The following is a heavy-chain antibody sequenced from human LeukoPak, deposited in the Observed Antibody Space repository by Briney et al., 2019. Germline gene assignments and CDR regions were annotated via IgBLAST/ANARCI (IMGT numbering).Heavy chain of an antibody. D-gene: IGHD5-24*01. Sequence: GGSPRLSCAASGFTFSSYAMSWVRQAPGKGLEWVSAISGSGGSTYYADSVKGRFTISRDNSKSTLYLQMNSLRAEDTAVYYCAKDSSTIVENWFDPWGQGTLVTVSS. CDR1: GFTFSSYA. CDR2: ISGSGGST. V-gene: IGHV3-23*01. CDR3: AKDSSTIVENWFDP. J-gene: IGHJ5*02.